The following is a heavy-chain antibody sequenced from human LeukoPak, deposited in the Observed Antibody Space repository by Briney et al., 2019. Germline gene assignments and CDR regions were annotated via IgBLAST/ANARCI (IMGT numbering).Heavy chain of an antibody. D-gene: IGHD3-22*01. V-gene: IGHV4-39*07. Sequence: PSETLSLTCTVSGGSISSSSYYWGWIRQPPGKGLEWIGSIHYSGSTYYNPSLKSRVTISVDTSKNQFSLKLSSVTAADTAVYYCASPAQSYYYDSSGQGYFQHWGQGTLVTVSS. CDR1: GGSISSSSYY. CDR3: ASPAQSYYYDSSGQGYFQH. J-gene: IGHJ1*01. CDR2: IHYSGST.